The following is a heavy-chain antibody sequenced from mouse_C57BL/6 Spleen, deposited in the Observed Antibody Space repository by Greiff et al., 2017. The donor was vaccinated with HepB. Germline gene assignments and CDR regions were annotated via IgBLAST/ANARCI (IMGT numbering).Heavy chain of an antibody. CDR3: AREGGDYDAWFAY. D-gene: IGHD2-4*01. CDR1: GFTFSSYA. Sequence: EVQLVESGGGLVKPGGSLKLSCAASGFTFSSYAMSWVRQTPEKRLEWVATISDGGSYTYYPDNVKGRFTISRDNAKNNLYLQMSHLKSEDTAMYYCAREGGDYDAWFAYWGQGTLVTVSA. J-gene: IGHJ3*01. V-gene: IGHV5-4*01. CDR2: ISDGGSYT.